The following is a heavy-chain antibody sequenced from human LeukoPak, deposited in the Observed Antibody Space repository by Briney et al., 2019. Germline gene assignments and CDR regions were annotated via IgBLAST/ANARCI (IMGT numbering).Heavy chain of an antibody. J-gene: IGHJ5*02. CDR1: GGSFSGYY. V-gene: IGHV4-34*01. D-gene: IGHD4-23*01. Sequence: SETLSLTCAVYGGSFSGYYWSWIRQSPGKGLEWIGEINHSGSTNYNPSLKSRVTISVDTSKNQFSLKLSSVTAADTAVYYCARGLRWKGWFDPWGQGTLVTVSS. CDR3: ARGLRWKGWFDP. CDR2: INHSGST.